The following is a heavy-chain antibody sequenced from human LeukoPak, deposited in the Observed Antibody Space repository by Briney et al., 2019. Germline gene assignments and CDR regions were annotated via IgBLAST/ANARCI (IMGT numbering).Heavy chain of an antibody. D-gene: IGHD5-24*01. Sequence: SETLSLTCTVSGASISPYYWSWIRQPPGKGLEWIGYIYYNGDTNYNPSLKSRVTISVDTSKKQFSLKLRTVTAADTAVYYCARRGGRDGYNLNWFDPWGQGTLVTVSS. CDR2: IYYNGDT. V-gene: IGHV4-59*01. CDR1: GASISPYY. CDR3: ARRGGRDGYNLNWFDP. J-gene: IGHJ5*02.